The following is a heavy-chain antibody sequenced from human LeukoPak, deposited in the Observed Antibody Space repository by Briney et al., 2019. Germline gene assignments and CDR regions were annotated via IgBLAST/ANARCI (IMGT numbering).Heavy chain of an antibody. V-gene: IGHV3-7*01. Sequence: GGSRRLSCAASGFTFSRYWMSWVRQAPGKGLEWVANMKQDGSEEYYVDSVKGRFTISRDNAKNSLYLQMNSLRAEDTAVYYCASSYFDSSSHAFDIWGHGTMVTVSS. CDR2: MKQDGSEE. CDR1: GFTFSRYW. J-gene: IGHJ3*02. CDR3: ASSYFDSSSHAFDI. D-gene: IGHD3-9*01.